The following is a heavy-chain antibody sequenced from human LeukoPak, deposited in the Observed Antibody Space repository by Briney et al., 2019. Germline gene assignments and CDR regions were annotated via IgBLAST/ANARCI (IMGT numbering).Heavy chain of an antibody. Sequence: GGSLRLSCAASGFAFSSYEMNWVRQAPGKGLEWVSYISTSGDTIHYADSVKGRFTFSRDITKNSVYLQMNSLRADDTAVYYCARDLYGMDVWGQGTTVTVSS. V-gene: IGHV3-48*03. CDR1: GFAFSSYE. CDR3: ARDLYGMDV. CDR2: ISTSGDTI. J-gene: IGHJ6*02.